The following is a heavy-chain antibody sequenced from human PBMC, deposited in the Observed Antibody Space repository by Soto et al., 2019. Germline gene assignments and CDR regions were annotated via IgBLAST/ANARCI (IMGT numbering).Heavy chain of an antibody. CDR3: VKLSTSTTVTTCFDY. CDR1: GFTFSSYG. CDR2: ISGSGGTT. Sequence: PGGSLRLSCAASGFTFSSYGMSWVRQAPGKGLEWVSSISGSGGTTYHADSVKGRFTISRDNSKNTLYLQMNSLRVDDTAVYYCVKLSTSTTVTTCFDYWGQGALVTVSS. D-gene: IGHD4-17*01. V-gene: IGHV3-23*01. J-gene: IGHJ4*02.